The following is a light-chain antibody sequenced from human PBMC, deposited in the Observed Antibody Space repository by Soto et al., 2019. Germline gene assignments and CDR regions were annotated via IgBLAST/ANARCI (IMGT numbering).Light chain of an antibody. CDR3: SSYTSSSTLGV. CDR2: EVS. Sequence: QSALTQPASVSGSPGQSITISCTGTSSDVGGYNYVSWYQQHPSKAPKLMIYEVSNRPSGVSNRFSGSKSGNTASLTISGLQAEDEADYYCSSYTSSSTLGVFGTGTKVTVL. V-gene: IGLV2-14*01. CDR1: SSDVGGYNY. J-gene: IGLJ1*01.